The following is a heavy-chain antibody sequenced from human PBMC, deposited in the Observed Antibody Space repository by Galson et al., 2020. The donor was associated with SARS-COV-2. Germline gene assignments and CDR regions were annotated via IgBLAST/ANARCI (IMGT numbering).Heavy chain of an antibody. Sequence: GGSLRLSCAASGFTFSNYELHGVRQAPSKGPKWVAVSSSDGSNSFYADSLKGRFTISRDNSKSTLYLQMNSLRAEDTAVYYCARGGEWELPYYFDYWGQGTLVTVSS. CDR2: SSSDGSNS. CDR3: ARGGEWELPYYFDY. CDR1: GFTFSNYE. V-gene: IGHV3-30*04. D-gene: IGHD1-26*01. J-gene: IGHJ4*02.